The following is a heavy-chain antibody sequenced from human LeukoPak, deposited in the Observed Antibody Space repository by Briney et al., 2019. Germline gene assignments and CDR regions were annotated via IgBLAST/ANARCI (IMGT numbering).Heavy chain of an antibody. CDR3: ARQKWKLQVWAFDI. Sequence: SETLSLTCTVSGGSISSSSDYWGWIRQPPGKGLEWIGSIYYSGSTYYNPSLKRRVTISVDTSKNQFSLKLSSVTAADTAVYYCARQKWKLQVWAFDIWGQGTMVTVSS. V-gene: IGHV4-39*01. D-gene: IGHD1-26*01. CDR2: IYYSGST. J-gene: IGHJ3*02. CDR1: GGSISSSSDY.